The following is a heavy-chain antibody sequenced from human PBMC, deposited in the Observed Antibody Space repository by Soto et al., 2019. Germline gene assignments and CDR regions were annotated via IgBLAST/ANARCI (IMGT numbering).Heavy chain of an antibody. Sequence: ASVKVSCKASGYTFTGYYMHWVRQAPGQGLEWMGWINPNSGGTNYAQKFQGWVTMTRDTSISTAYMELSRLRAEDTAVYYCTKNALQGAVAGPNWFDPWGQGTLVTVSS. J-gene: IGHJ5*02. CDR2: INPNSGGT. CDR1: GYTFTGYY. CDR3: TKNALQGAVAGPNWFDP. V-gene: IGHV1-2*04. D-gene: IGHD6-19*01.